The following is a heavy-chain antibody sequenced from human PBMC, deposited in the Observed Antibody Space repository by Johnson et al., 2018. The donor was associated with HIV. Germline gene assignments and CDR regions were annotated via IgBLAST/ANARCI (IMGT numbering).Heavy chain of an antibody. CDR1: GFTFSSYA. V-gene: IGHV3-30-3*01. D-gene: IGHD2-21*01. Sequence: QVQLVESGGGLVHPGGSLRLSCAASGFTFSSYAMHWVRQAPGKGLEWVAVISYDGSNKYYADSVKGRFTISRDNSKNTLYLQMHSLRAEDTALYYCARGGGDCGGDCFLGAFDIWGQGTMVTVSS. CDR2: ISYDGSNK. J-gene: IGHJ3*02. CDR3: ARGGGDCGGDCFLGAFDI.